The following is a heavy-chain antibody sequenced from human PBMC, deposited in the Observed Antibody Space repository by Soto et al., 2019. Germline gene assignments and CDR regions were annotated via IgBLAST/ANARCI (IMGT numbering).Heavy chain of an antibody. D-gene: IGHD1-26*01. CDR1: GGSITNSNW. CDR3: ARGPPIVGNTTPLDS. J-gene: IGHJ4*02. Sequence: QVQLQESGPRLVKPSGTLSLTCTVSGGSITNSNWWSWVRLPPAKGLEWIGDIYHAGSTNYNPFLERRVTMSVDTSNNQFALTLTSVTAADTAVYFCARGPPIVGNTTPLDSWGQGTLVTVS. CDR2: IYHAGST. V-gene: IGHV4-4*02.